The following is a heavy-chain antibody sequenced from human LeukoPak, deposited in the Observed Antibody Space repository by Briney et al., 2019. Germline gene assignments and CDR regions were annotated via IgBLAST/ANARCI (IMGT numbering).Heavy chain of an antibody. V-gene: IGHV4-59*01. CDR1: GGSINNYY. CDR3: ARGGDYGDLRYFDY. Sequence: KPSETLSLTCTVSGGSINNYYWSWIRQPPGKGLEWIGYIYYRGSTNYNPSLKSRVTFSVDTSKNQFSLKLNSVTAADMAVYYCARGGDYGDLRYFDYWGQGTLVTVSS. D-gene: IGHD4-17*01. CDR2: IYYRGST. J-gene: IGHJ4*02.